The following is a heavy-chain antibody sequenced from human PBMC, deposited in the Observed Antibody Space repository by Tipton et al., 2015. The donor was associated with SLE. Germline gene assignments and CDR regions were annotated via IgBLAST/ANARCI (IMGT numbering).Heavy chain of an antibody. J-gene: IGHJ6*03. D-gene: IGHD6-13*01. V-gene: IGHV4-59*01. CDR2: LYYSGST. CDR3: ATDGGAAAESYNYYMDV. CDR1: GGSISPYH. Sequence: TLSLTCTVSGGSISPYHWSWIRQPPGKGLEWIGFLYYSGSTKYSPSLKSRVTISLDTSNNQFSLKLSSVTAADTAVYYCATDGGAAAESYNYYMDVWGIGTTVTVSS.